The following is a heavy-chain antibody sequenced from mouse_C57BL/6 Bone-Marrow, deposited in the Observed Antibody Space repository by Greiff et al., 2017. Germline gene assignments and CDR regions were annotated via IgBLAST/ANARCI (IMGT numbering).Heavy chain of an antibody. CDR1: GYTFTSYG. V-gene: IGHV1-81*01. Sequence: VQLQQSGAELARPGASVKLSCKASGYTFTSYGISWVKQRTGQGLEWIGELYPRSGNNYYNEKFKGKATLTADKYYSTAYMELRSLTSEDSAVYFCVSRAKVRRWHFDVWGTGTTVTVSS. CDR2: LYPRSGNN. J-gene: IGHJ1*03. CDR3: VSRAKVRRWHFDV. D-gene: IGHD2-14*01.